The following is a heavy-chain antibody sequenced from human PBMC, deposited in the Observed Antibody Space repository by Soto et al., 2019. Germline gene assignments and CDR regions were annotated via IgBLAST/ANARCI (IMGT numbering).Heavy chain of an antibody. CDR2: INAGNGNI. Sequence: GASVKVSCKASGYTFTSYAMHWVRQAPGQRLEWMGWINAGNGNIKYSQKFQGRVTMTEDRSTDTAYMELSSLRSEDTAVYYCATLADYFGSGSFPSYFDYWGQGTLVTVSS. J-gene: IGHJ4*02. V-gene: IGHV1-3*01. D-gene: IGHD3-10*01. CDR1: GYTFTSYA. CDR3: ATLADYFGSGSFPSYFDY.